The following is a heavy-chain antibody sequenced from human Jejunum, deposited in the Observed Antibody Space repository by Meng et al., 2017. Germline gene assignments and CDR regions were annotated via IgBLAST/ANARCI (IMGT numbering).Heavy chain of an antibody. CDR3: ARDNWGSIDY. Sequence: QGPLQDSGPGLVRPSETLSLTCPVSGGFASSGSYYWTWVRQPPGKGLEWIGYNFDNGRTNYNPSLKSRVTMLVDTSRNQFSLKLSSVTAADTAVYYCARDNWGSIDYWGQGVLVTVSS. V-gene: IGHV4-61*01. J-gene: IGHJ4*02. CDR1: GGFASSGSYY. D-gene: IGHD7-27*01. CDR2: NFDNGRT.